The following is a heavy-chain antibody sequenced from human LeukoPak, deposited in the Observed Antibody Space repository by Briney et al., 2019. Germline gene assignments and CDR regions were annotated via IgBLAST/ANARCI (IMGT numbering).Heavy chain of an antibody. CDR3: AREGEGYSSSSCDY. V-gene: IGHV1-2*02. CDR2: INPNSGGT. D-gene: IGHD6-6*01. CDR1: GYTFTGYY. J-gene: IGHJ4*02. Sequence: ASVKASCKASGYTFTGYYMHWVRQAPGQGLEWMGWINPNSGGTNYAQKFQGRVTMTRDTSISTAYMELSRLRSDDTAVYYCAREGEGYSSSSCDYWGQGTLVTVSS.